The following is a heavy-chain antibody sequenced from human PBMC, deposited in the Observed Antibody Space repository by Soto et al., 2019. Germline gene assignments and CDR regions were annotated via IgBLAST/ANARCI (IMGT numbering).Heavy chain of an antibody. D-gene: IGHD1-1*01. CDR1: GYSFTTDW. CDR3: ARHGATGTKDSYYGMDV. Sequence: PGEYLNLSCTGSGYSFTTDWIGWVRQLPEKGLEWMGVIYPGDSDTRYSPSFQGQVTISADKSISTAYLQWSSLQASDTAIYYCARHGATGTKDSYYGMDVWGQGTTVTVSS. CDR2: IYPGDSDT. V-gene: IGHV5-51*01. J-gene: IGHJ6*02.